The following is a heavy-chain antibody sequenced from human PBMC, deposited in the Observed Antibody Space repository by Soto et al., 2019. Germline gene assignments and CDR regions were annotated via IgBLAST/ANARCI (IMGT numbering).Heavy chain of an antibody. Sequence: PSETLSLTCTVSGGSISSYYWSWIRQPPGKGLEWIGYIYYSGSTNYNPSLKSRVTISVDTSKNQFSLKLSSVTAADTAVYYCARHLDDFWSGYYTYWGQGTLVTVSS. CDR3: ARHLDDFWSGYYTY. CDR2: IYYSGST. V-gene: IGHV4-59*01. J-gene: IGHJ4*02. D-gene: IGHD3-3*01. CDR1: GGSISSYY.